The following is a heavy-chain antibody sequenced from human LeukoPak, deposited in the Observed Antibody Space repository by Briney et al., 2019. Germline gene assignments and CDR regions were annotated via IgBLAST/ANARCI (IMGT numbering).Heavy chain of an antibody. CDR2: IHSSGST. CDR3: ARGPTQFDY. Sequence: SETLSLTCTVSGGSFSSYYWSWIRQSPGKGLEWIGYIHSSGSTNYNPSLKSRVTISVDTSKNQSSLKLSSVTAADTAVYYCARGPTQFDYWGQGTLVTVSS. V-gene: IGHV4-59*01. J-gene: IGHJ4*02. CDR1: GGSFSSYY.